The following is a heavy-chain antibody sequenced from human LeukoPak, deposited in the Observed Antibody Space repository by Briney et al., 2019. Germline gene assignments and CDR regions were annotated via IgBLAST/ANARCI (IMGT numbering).Heavy chain of an antibody. CDR1: GFTVSSNY. Sequence: PGGSLSLSCAASGFTVSSNYMSWVRQAPGKGLEWVSVIYSGGSTYYADSVKGRFTISRDNSKNTLYLQMNSLRAEDTAVYYCASGLTLAYDSSGYDGIDYWGQGTLVTVSS. CDR3: ASGLTLAYDSSGYDGIDY. J-gene: IGHJ4*02. D-gene: IGHD3-22*01. CDR2: IYSGGST. V-gene: IGHV3-66*01.